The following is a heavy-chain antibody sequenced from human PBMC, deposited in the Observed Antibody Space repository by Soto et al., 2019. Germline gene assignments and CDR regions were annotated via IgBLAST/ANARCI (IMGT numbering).Heavy chain of an antibody. CDR2: MNPNSGNT. Sequence: QVQLVQSGAEVKKPGASVKVSCKASGYTFTSYDINWVRQATGHGLEWMGWMNPNSGNTGYAQKLQGRVTITRSTSISTAYMELRSLRSEDTAVYYCARSGQVGNWFDPWGQGTLVTVSS. J-gene: IGHJ5*02. CDR1: GYTFTSYD. CDR3: ARSGQVGNWFDP. V-gene: IGHV1-8*01. D-gene: IGHD3-3*01.